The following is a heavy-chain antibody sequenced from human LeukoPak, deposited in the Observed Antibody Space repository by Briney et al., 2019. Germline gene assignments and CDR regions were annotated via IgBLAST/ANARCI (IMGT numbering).Heavy chain of an antibody. Sequence: GGSLRLSCAASGFTFSSYSMNWVRQAPGKGLEWFSSISSSSSYIYYADSVKGRFTISRDNAKNSLYLQMNSLRAEDTAVYYCARKGQGSNWAAEYFQNWGQGTLVTVSS. V-gene: IGHV3-21*01. D-gene: IGHD6-13*01. J-gene: IGHJ1*01. CDR3: ARKGQGSNWAAEYFQN. CDR2: ISSSSSYI. CDR1: GFTFSSYS.